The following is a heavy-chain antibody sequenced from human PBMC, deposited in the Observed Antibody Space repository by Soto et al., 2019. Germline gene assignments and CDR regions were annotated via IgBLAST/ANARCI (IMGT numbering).Heavy chain of an antibody. CDR1: EGTFSSYA. D-gene: IGHD2-21*02. V-gene: IGHV1-69*01. J-gene: IGHJ6*02. CDR2: IIPIFGTA. CDR3: ASPVVTAIPIYYYYGMDV. Sequence: QVQLVQSGAEVKKPGSSVKVSCKASEGTFSSYAISWVRQAPGQGLEWMGGIIPIFGTANYAQKFQGRVTITADESTSTAYMELSSLRSEDTAVYYCASPVVTAIPIYYYYGMDVWGQGTTVTVSS.